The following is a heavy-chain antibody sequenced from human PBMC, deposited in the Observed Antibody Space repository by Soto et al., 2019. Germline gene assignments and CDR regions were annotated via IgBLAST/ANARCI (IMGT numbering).Heavy chain of an antibody. V-gene: IGHV3-48*03. CDR2: IHGSATTM. J-gene: IGHJ3*01. Sequence: EVKLMESGGGLVQPGGSLRLSCAASGLTFSRYEMNWVRRAPGKGLEWIAYIHGSATTMFYADSVKGGFTIARDNAKNSLYLQLNSLRAEDTAVYYCATRSGGGGAFDFWGQGTMVTVSS. CDR3: ATRSGGGGAFDF. CDR1: GLTFSRYE. D-gene: IGHD3-10*01.